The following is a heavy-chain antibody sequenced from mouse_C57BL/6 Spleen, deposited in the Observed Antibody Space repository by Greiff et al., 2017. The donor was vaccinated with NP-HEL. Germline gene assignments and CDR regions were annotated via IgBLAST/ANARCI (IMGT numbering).Heavy chain of an antibody. D-gene: IGHD2-4*01. CDR3: ARLNDYDWYAMDY. J-gene: IGHJ4*01. V-gene: IGHV1-26*01. CDR1: GYTFTDYY. Sequence: VQLQQSGPELVKPGASVKISCKASGYTFTDYYMNWVKQSHGKSLEWIGDINPNNGGTSYNQKFKGKATLTVDKSSSTAYMELRSLTSEDSAVYYCARLNDYDWYAMDYWGQGTSVTVSS. CDR2: INPNNGGT.